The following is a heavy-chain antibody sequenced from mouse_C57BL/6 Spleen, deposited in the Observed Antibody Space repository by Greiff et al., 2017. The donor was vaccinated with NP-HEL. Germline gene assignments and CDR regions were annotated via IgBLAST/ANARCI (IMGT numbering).Heavy chain of an antibody. D-gene: IGHD1-1*01. CDR1: GFNIKDYY. V-gene: IGHV14-1*01. CDR2: IDPEDGDT. CDR3: TTSTVGYYCAKDY. Sequence: EVKLMESGAELVRPGASVKLSCTASGFNIKDYYMHWVKQRPEQGLEWIGRIDPEDGDTEYAPKFQGKATMTADTSSNTAYLQLSSLTYEDTTVYYCTTSTVGYYCAKDYWGQGTSVTVSS. J-gene: IGHJ4*01.